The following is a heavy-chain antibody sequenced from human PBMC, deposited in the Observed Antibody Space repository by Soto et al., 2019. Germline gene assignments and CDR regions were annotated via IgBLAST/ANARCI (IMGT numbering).Heavy chain of an antibody. CDR2: ISTNTGAT. CDR3: ARDLMYSGGRATPFNWFDP. V-gene: IGHV1-2*02. Sequence: QVRLVQSGAEVLKPGASVKVSCKASGYTFSGHYMHWVRQAPGQGPEWMGWISTNTGATKYAQKCQGRFTLTSDTSISTAYMELTRLTSDDTAVYYCARDLMYSGGRATPFNWFDPWGQGTLVTVSS. J-gene: IGHJ5*02. D-gene: IGHD1-26*01. CDR1: GYTFSGHY.